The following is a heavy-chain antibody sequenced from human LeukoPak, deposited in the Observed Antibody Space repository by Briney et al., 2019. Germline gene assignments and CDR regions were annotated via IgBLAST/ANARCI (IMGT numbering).Heavy chain of an antibody. D-gene: IGHD2-15*01. J-gene: IGHJ4*02. V-gene: IGHV4-38-2*02. CDR1: GYSISSGYY. CDR3: ARTDIVVVVAAQRGIEFFDY. CDR2: IYHSGST. Sequence: SETLSLTCTVSGYSISSGYYWGWIRQPPGKGLEWIGSIYHSGSTYYNPSLKSRVTISVDTSKNQFSLKLSSVTAADTAVYYCARTDIVVVVAAQRGIEFFDYWGQGTLVTVSS.